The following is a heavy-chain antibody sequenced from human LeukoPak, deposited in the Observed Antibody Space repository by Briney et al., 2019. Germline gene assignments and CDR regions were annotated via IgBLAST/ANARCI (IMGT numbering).Heavy chain of an antibody. CDR2: TRDKAKSHTT. V-gene: IGHV3-72*01. Sequence: GGSLRLSCAASGFIFSDHYMDWVRQAPGKGLEWVARTRDKAKSHTTEYAASEKGRFTISRDDSRNSLYLEMNSLRTEDTAVYYCARGPTATSSYQSYHYGLDVWGQGTSVTVS. D-gene: IGHD2-2*01. J-gene: IGHJ6*02. CDR3: ARGPTATSSYQSYHYGLDV. CDR1: GFIFSDHY.